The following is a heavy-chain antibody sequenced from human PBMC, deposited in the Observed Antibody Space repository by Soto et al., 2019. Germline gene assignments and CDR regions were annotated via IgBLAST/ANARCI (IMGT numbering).Heavy chain of an antibody. J-gene: IGHJ3*02. CDR1: GFTFTSSA. D-gene: IGHD2-15*01. Sequence: AAVKVSCKASGFTFTSSAVQWVRQARGQRLEWIGWIVVGSGNTNYAQKFQERVTITRDMSTSTAYMELSSLRSEDTAVYYCAAFGEKPVAAGAFDIWGQGTMVTVSS. CDR3: AAFGEKPVAAGAFDI. V-gene: IGHV1-58*01. CDR2: IVVGSGNT.